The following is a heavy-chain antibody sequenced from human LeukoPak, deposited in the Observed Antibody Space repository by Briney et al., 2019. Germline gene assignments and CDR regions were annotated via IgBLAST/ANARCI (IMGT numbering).Heavy chain of an antibody. J-gene: IGHJ3*02. D-gene: IGHD6-6*01. CDR3: ARDPRYSSSAHVFDI. V-gene: IGHV1-8*03. CDR2: VKPHSGNT. CDR1: GYTFNSYD. Sequence: EASVKVSCKASGYTFNSYDINWVRQATGQGLEWMGWVKPHSGNTGYAQKFQGRVTITWNTSISTAYMELSFLRSEDTAVYYCARDPRYSSSAHVFDIWGQGTMVTVSS.